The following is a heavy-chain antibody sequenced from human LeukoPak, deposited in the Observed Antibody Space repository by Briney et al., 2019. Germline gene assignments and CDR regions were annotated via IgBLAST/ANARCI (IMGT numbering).Heavy chain of an antibody. CDR1: GFTFSNYW. CDR2: IHLHGSER. D-gene: IGHD6-13*01. J-gene: IGHJ3*02. CDR3: AGGANVYGSSWYGDAFDI. V-gene: IGHV3-7*03. Sequence: PGGSLRLSCAASGFTFSNYWLSWVRQAPGKGLEWVANIHLHGSERYYLDSVKGRFTISRDNAKNSLYLQMNSLRAEDTAVYYCAGGANVYGSSWYGDAFDIWGQGTMVTVSS.